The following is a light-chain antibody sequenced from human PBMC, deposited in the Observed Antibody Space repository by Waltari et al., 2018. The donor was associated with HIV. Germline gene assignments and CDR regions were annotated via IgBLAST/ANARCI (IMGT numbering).Light chain of an antibody. J-gene: IGKJ2*01. CDR2: AAS. CDR1: QNIGSY. V-gene: IGKV1-39*01. CDR3: QQTYGSPRT. Sequence: DIPMTQSPSSLSASIGDSVTITCRTSQNIGSYLNWFQQKSDKAPKILIYAASILQSGVPSRFSGSGSGTEFTLTINNLQPEDFATYFCQQTYGSPRTFGQGTKLDI.